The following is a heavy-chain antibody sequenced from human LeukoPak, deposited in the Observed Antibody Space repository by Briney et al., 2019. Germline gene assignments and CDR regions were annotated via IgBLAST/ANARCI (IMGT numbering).Heavy chain of an antibody. CDR2: ISGSGGTI. CDR1: GFTYSSYA. V-gene: IGHV3-23*01. Sequence: GGSLRLSCAASGFTYSSYAMSWVRQAPGKGLEWVSRISGSGGTIYFADSVKGRFTISRDNSKNTLYLQMNSLRAEDTAVYYCASRPRGNYYGSGSYLFGYWGQGTLVTVSS. J-gene: IGHJ4*02. D-gene: IGHD3-10*01. CDR3: ASRPRGNYYGSGSYLFGY.